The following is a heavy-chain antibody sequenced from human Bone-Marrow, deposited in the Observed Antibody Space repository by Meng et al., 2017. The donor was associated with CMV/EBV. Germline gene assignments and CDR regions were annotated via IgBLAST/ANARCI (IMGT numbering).Heavy chain of an antibody. D-gene: IGHD6-13*01. CDR2: ISYDGSNK. V-gene: IGHV3-30*04. CDR1: GFSFSNYA. J-gene: IGHJ6*02. Sequence: GGSLRLSCAASGFSFSNYAMHWVRQAPGKGLEWVTVISYDGSNKYYADSVKGRFTISRDNSKNTLYLQMNSLRGEDTAVYYCARDKAVAAAGHPYYYGMDVWGQGTTVTFSS. CDR3: ARDKAVAAAGHPYYYGMDV.